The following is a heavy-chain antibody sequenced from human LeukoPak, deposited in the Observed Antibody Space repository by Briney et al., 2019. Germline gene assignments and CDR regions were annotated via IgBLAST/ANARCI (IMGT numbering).Heavy chain of an antibody. V-gene: IGHV4-39*01. CDR3: ARHRIAARGSFDY. Sequence: SETLSLTCTVSGGSIGSSYYYWGWIRQPPGRGLEWIGSIYYSGSTYYNPSLTVQLTISEDTSKNQFSLKLNSVTAADTAVYYCARHRIAARGSFDYWGQGTLVTVSS. CDR2: IYYSGST. D-gene: IGHD6-6*01. J-gene: IGHJ4*02. CDR1: GGSIGSSYYY.